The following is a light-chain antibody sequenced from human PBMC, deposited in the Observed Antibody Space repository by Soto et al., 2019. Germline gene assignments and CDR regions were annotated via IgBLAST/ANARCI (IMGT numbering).Light chain of an antibody. CDR1: QAISNY. V-gene: IGKV1-5*01. CDR3: QQYSDYSRT. Sequence: DIHMTQSPSSLSASVGDRVTITSRASQAISNYLNWYQQKPGKAPNLLIYDASSLESGVPSRFSGSGSGTEFTLTISSLQPDDFATYFCQQYSDYSRTFGQGTKVDI. CDR2: DAS. J-gene: IGKJ1*01.